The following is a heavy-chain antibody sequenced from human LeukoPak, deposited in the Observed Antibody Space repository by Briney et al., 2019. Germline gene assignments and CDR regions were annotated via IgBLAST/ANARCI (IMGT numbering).Heavy chain of an antibody. CDR3: ARGRSDSSGSAEYFQH. J-gene: IGHJ1*01. V-gene: IGHV1-46*01. Sequence: ASVKVSCKASGYTFTSYYMHWVRQAPGQGLEWMGIINPSGGSTSYAQKFQGRVTMTRDTSTSTVYMELSGLRSEDTAVYYCARGRSDSSGSAEYFQHWGQGTLVTVSS. CDR1: GYTFTSYY. D-gene: IGHD3-22*01. CDR2: INPSGGST.